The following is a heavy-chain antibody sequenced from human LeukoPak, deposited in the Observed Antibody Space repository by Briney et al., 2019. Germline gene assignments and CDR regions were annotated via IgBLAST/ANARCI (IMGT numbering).Heavy chain of an antibody. J-gene: IGHJ4*02. Sequence: SETLSLTCTVSGGSISSYYWSWIRQPPGKGLEWIGYIYYSGSTNYNPSLKSRVTISVDTSKNQFSLKLSSVTAADTAVYYCARDSPPDYWGQGTLVTVSS. CDR2: IYYSGST. CDR3: ARDSPPDY. V-gene: IGHV4-4*08. CDR1: GGSISSYY.